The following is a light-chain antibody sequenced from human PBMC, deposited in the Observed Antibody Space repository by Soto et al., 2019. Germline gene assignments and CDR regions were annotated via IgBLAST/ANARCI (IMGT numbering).Light chain of an antibody. CDR2: KNS. Sequence: QSVLTQPPSASGTPGQRVTISCSGSSFDIGSHTVNWYQQFPGTAPKLLIYKNSQRPSAVPDRFSASKSGSSASLAISGLQSEDEADYYCSAWDDSLNRVVFGGGTQLTVL. J-gene: IGLJ3*02. CDR1: SFDIGSHT. CDR3: SAWDDSLNRVV. V-gene: IGLV1-44*01.